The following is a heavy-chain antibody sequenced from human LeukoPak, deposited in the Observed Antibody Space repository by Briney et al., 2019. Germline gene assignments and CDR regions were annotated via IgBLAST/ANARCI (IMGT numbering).Heavy chain of an antibody. CDR1: GDSISTSNSY. CDR2: IYYSGNT. D-gene: IGHD3-16*01. J-gene: IGHJ5*02. CDR3: ARDIIIASSGGGDWFDP. V-gene: IGHV4-39*02. Sequence: PSETLSLTCAVSGDSISTSNSYWGWIRRPPGKGLEWVGSIYYSGNTYYNPSLKSRVTISVDTSKNQFSLKLTSVTAADTAVYYCARDIIIASSGGGDWFDPWGQGTLVTVSS.